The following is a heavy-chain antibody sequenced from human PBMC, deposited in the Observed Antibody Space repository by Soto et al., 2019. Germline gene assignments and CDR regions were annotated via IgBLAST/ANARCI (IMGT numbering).Heavy chain of an antibody. J-gene: IGHJ4*02. D-gene: IGHD3-3*01. Sequence: QVQLVESGGGVVQPGSSLRLSCAASGFTFSSYAMHWVRQAPGKGLEWVAVISYDGSNKYYADSVKGRFTISRDNSKNTLYLQMNSLRAEDTAVYYCARDGPPYYDFWSGYYGGLDYWGQGTLVTVSS. V-gene: IGHV3-30-3*01. CDR2: ISYDGSNK. CDR3: ARDGPPYYDFWSGYYGGLDY. CDR1: GFTFSSYA.